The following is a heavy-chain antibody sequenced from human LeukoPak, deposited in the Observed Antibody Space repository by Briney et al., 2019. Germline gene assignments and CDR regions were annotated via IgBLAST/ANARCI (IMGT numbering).Heavy chain of an antibody. J-gene: IGHJ6*03. CDR1: GFTFSSYW. CDR2: IKQDGSEK. V-gene: IGHV3-7*01. CDR3: ARDPLKRYYYYMDV. Sequence: GGSLRLSCAASGFTFSSYWMSWVRQAPGKGLEWVANIKQDGSEKYYVDSVKGRFTISRDNAKNSLYLQMNSLRAEDTAVYYCARDPLKRYYYYMDVWGKGTRSPSP.